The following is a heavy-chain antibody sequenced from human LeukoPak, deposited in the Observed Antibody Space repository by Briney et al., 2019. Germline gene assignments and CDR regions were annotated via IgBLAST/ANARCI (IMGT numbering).Heavy chain of an antibody. D-gene: IGHD3-22*01. J-gene: IGHJ4*02. CDR2: IRYDGSTK. CDR1: GFTFHYYW. CDR3: AKDGDDSIDY. Sequence: GGSLRLSCAASGFTFHYYWMSWVRQAPGKGLEWVAFIRYDGSTKYYTDSVKGRFTISRDNSRDTLYLQMNSLRAEDTAVYYCAKDGDDSIDYWGQGTLVTVSS. V-gene: IGHV3-30*02.